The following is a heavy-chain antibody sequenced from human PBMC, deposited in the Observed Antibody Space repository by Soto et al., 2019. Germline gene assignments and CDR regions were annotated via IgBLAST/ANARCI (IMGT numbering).Heavy chain of an antibody. CDR2: IIPIFGTA. V-gene: IGHV1-69*06. CDR3: ASSWNDPSYYYYSGMDV. CDR1: GGTFSSYA. J-gene: IGHJ6*02. Sequence: QVQLVQSGAEVKKPGSSVKVSCKASGGTFSSYAISWVRQAPGQGLEWMGGIIPIFGTANYAQKFQGRVTITADKSTSTAYMELSSLRSEDTAVYYCASSWNDPSYYYYSGMDVWGQGTTVTVSS. D-gene: IGHD1-1*01.